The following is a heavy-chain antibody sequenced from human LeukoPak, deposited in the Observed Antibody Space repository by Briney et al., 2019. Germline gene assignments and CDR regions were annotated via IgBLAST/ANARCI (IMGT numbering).Heavy chain of an antibody. CDR1: GFTFSSYA. D-gene: IGHD6-25*01. Sequence: GGSLRLSCAASGFTFSSYAMSWVRRAPGKGLEWVSTISGSGGGTYYAGSVKGRFTISRDNSKNTLYLQMNSLRVEDTAVYYCAQEPGIAAAASWFDPWGQGTLVTASS. J-gene: IGHJ5*02. CDR3: AQEPGIAAAASWFDP. V-gene: IGHV3-23*01. CDR2: ISGSGGGT.